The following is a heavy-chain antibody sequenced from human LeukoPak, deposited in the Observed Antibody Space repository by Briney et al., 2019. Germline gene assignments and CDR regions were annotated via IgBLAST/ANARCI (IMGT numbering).Heavy chain of an antibody. CDR1: GFTFSDYW. J-gene: IGHJ6*03. Sequence: GGSLRLSCAASGFTFSDYWMSWVRQAPGKGLEWVANINQDGSEIYYMDSVKGRFTISRDNAKNSLYLQINNLRAEDTAVYYCASRVWVGTTFHFYYYLDVWGKGTTVTVSS. CDR3: ASRVWVGTTFHFYYYLDV. D-gene: IGHD1-26*01. V-gene: IGHV3-7*01. CDR2: INQDGSEI.